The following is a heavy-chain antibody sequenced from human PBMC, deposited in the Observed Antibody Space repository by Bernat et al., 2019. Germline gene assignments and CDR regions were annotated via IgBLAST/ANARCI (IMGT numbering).Heavy chain of an antibody. J-gene: IGHJ4*02. CDR1: GFTFSRYS. V-gene: IGHV3-21*06. CDR2: ISSSSSYI. D-gene: IGHD3-10*01. Sequence: EVQLVESGGGLVKPGGSLRLSCAASGFTFSRYSMNWVRQAPGKGLEWVSSISSSSSYIYYADSVEGRFTISRDNAKNSLYLQMNSLRAEDTAVYYCARALGYYYGSGSYYNIDSWGQGTLVTVSS. CDR3: ARALGYYYGSGSYYNIDS.